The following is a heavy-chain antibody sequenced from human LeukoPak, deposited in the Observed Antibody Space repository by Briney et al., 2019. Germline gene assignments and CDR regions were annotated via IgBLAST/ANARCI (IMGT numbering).Heavy chain of an antibody. CDR2: ISSSSSTI. V-gene: IGHV3-48*04. CDR1: GFTFSSYS. Sequence: GGSLRLSCAASGFTFSSYSMNWVRQAPGKGLEWVSYISSSSSTIYYADSVKGRFTISRDNAKNSLYLQMNSLRAEDTAVYYCARDLCSGGSCYHPSPYYFDYWGQGTLVTVSS. D-gene: IGHD2-15*01. CDR3: ARDLCSGGSCYHPSPYYFDY. J-gene: IGHJ4*02.